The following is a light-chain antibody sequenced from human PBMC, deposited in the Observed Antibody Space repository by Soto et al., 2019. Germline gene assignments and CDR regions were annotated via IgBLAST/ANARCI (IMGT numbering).Light chain of an antibody. J-gene: IGLJ1*01. V-gene: IGLV2-14*01. CDR2: DVS. CDR3: SSYTSSSTYV. CDR1: SSDVGGYNY. Sequence: APAQPAPLSGAPGQSITIPCTGNSSDVGGYNYVSWYQQHPGKAPKLMIYDVSNRPSGVSNRFSGSKSGNTASLTISGLQAEDKADYYCSSYTSSSTYVFGTGTKVTV.